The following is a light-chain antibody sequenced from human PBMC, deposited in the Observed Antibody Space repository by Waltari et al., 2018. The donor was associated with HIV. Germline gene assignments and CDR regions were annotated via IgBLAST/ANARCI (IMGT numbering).Light chain of an antibody. CDR1: QSISSW. J-gene: IGKJ1*01. CDR3: QQYDSYLWT. V-gene: IGKV1-5*03. Sequence: DIQMTQSPSTLSASVGDRVTITCRASQSISSWLAWYQQKPGKATKLLIYKASTLESGVPSRFSGSGSGTEFTLTISSLKPDDFATYYCQQYDSYLWTFGQGTKVE. CDR2: KAS.